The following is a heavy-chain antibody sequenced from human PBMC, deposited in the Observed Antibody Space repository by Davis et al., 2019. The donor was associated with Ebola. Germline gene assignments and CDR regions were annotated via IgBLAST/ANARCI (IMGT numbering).Heavy chain of an antibody. CDR3: ARVQTGYYFDSSDSPSWFAP. CDR1: GGPFSSYA. D-gene: IGHD3-22*01. Sequence: SVKVSCKASGGPFSSYAISWVRQAPGQGPEWMGEIIPIFGTANYAQKFQGRVTITADESTRTVYLELSSLRSEDTAVYYCARVQTGYYFDSSDSPSWFAPWGQGTLVTVSS. CDR2: IIPIFGTA. V-gene: IGHV1-69*13. J-gene: IGHJ5*02.